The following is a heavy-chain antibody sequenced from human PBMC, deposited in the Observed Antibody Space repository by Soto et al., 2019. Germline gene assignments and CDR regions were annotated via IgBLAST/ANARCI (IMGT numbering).Heavy chain of an antibody. CDR2: ITGSGTTI. D-gene: IGHD2-21*02. CDR3: ARGNWGTTASWFDP. V-gene: IGHV3-48*03. Sequence: EVQLVESGGGLVQPGRSLRLSCAASGFTFSSSEMNWVHQAPGKGLEWVSYITGSGTTIRYADSVKGRFTISRDNAQNSLFLQMNSLTAEDTALYYCARGNWGTTASWFDPWGQGTLVTVSS. J-gene: IGHJ5*02. CDR1: GFTFSSSE.